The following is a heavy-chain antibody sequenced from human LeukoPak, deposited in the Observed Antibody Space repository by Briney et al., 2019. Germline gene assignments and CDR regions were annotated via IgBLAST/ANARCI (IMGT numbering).Heavy chain of an antibody. V-gene: IGHV4-4*09. CDR1: GGSISSYY. Sequence: SETLSLTCTVSGGSISSYYWSWIRQPPGKGLEWIGYIYTSGSTNYNPSLESRVTISVDTSKNQFSLKLSSVTAADTAVYYCARGAGFSSGWPIYRVHNWFDPWGQGTLVTVSS. CDR3: ARGAGFSSGWPIYRVHNWFDP. D-gene: IGHD6-19*01. CDR2: IYTSGST. J-gene: IGHJ5*02.